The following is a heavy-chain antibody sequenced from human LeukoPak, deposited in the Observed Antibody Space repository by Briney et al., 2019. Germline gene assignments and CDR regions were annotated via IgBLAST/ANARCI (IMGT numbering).Heavy chain of an antibody. D-gene: IGHD6-19*01. Sequence: SETLSLTCAVYGGSFSGYYWSWIRQPPGKGLEWIGYIYYSGSTNYNPSLKSRVTISVDTSKNQFSLKLSSVTAADTAVYYCARSSGWSKGAFDIWGQGTMVTVSS. CDR1: GGSFSGYY. CDR2: IYYSGST. J-gene: IGHJ3*02. V-gene: IGHV4-59*01. CDR3: ARSSGWSKGAFDI.